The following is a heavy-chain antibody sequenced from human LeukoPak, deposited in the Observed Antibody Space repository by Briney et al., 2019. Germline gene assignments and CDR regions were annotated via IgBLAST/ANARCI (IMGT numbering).Heavy chain of an antibody. J-gene: IGHJ3*02. Sequence: QPGGSLRLSCAASGFTFDDYAMHWVRQAPGKGLEWVSYISSSSSTMYYADSVKGRFTISRDNAKDSLHLQLNSLRDEDTAVYYCARDGDTTIVNFAFDIWGQGTMVTVSS. CDR1: GFTFDDYA. CDR3: ARDGDTTIVNFAFDI. D-gene: IGHD3-16*02. V-gene: IGHV3-48*02. CDR2: ISSSSSTM.